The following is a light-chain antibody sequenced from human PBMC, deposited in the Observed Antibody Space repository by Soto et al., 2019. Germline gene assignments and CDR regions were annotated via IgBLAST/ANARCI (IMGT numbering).Light chain of an antibody. CDR3: QQSYSTPPWT. CDR1: QIISSTY. J-gene: IGKJ1*01. V-gene: IGKV3-20*01. Sequence: DIVLTQSPGTLSLSPGERATLSCRASQIISSTYLGWYQQKPGQAPRLLIYGASSRATGIPDRFSGSGSGTDFTLTISRLEPEDFATYFCQQSYSTPPWTFGQGTKVEIK. CDR2: GAS.